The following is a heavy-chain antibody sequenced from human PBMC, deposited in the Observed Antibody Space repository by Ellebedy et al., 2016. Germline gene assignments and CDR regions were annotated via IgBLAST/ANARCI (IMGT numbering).Heavy chain of an antibody. CDR1: GYTFTSYD. CDR2: MNPNSGNT. V-gene: IGHV1-8*01. J-gene: IGHJ5*02. CDR3: AREYYDYVWGSYPREDWFDP. Sequence: ASVKVSCKASGYTFTSYDINWVRQATGQGLEWMGWMNPNSGNTGYAQKFQGRVTITRDTSASTAYMELSSLRSEDTAVYYCAREYYDYVWGSYPREDWFDPWGQGTLVTVSS. D-gene: IGHD3-16*02.